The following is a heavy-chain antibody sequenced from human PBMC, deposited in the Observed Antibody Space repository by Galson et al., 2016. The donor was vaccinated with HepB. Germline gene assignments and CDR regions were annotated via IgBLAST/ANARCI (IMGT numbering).Heavy chain of an antibody. V-gene: IGHV3-23*01. CDR2: ISPSGDSS. D-gene: IGHD6-19*01. CDR3: AKDRSQYSSGWYLFSFDY. Sequence: SLRLSCAASGFIFRTYAMNWVRQAPGKGLEWVSTISPSGDSSYYADSVKGRFTISRDNSKNTLDLQMSSLGADDTATYYCAKDRSQYSSGWYLFSFDYWGQGTPVTVSS. CDR1: GFIFRTYA. J-gene: IGHJ4*02.